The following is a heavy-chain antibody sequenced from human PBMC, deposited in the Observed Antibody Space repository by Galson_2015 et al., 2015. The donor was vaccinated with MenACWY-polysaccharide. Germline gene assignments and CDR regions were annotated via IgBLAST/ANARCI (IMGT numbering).Heavy chain of an antibody. CDR1: GFTFSTYW. CDR2: IKQDGSAI. J-gene: IGHJ4*02. Sequence: SLRLSCAASGFTFSTYWMNWVRQAPGKGLERVAIIKQDGSAIHYMDSVRGRFTISRDNAKNSLYLQMNSLRAEDAAVYYCAGGSGYLIDDWGQGTLVTVSS. V-gene: IGHV3-7*03. D-gene: IGHD2-2*03. CDR3: AGGSGYLIDD.